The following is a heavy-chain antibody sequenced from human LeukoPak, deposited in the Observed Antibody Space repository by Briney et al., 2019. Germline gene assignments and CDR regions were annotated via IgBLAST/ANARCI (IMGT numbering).Heavy chain of an antibody. CDR1: GGSFSGYY. CDR3: ARDNSGSYYESYYYYYYMDV. D-gene: IGHD1-26*01. CDR2: INHSGST. J-gene: IGHJ6*03. V-gene: IGHV4-34*01. Sequence: PSETLSLTCAVYGGSFSGYYWSWIRQPPGKGLEWIGEINHSGSTNYNPSLKSRVTISVDTSKNQFSLKLSSVTAADTAVYYCARDNSGSYYESYYYYYYMDVWGKGTTVTISS.